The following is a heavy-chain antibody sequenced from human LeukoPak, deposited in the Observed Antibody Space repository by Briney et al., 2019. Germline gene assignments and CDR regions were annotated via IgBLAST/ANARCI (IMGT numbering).Heavy chain of an antibody. CDR3: ARGIEGYDVLTGYYP. J-gene: IGHJ5*02. V-gene: IGHV1-18*01. CDR1: GYTFSDYG. CDR2: TNVHNGNI. D-gene: IGHD3-9*01. Sequence: GASVTVSCKASGYTFSDYGITWVRQAPGQGLEWMGWTNVHNGNINYAQTFQGRISMTTDTSTTTAFMELRSLRSDDTAVYYCARGIEGYDVLTGYYPWGQGTLVTVSS.